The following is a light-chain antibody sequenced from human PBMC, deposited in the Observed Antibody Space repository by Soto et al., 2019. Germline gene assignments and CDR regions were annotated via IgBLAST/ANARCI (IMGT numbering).Light chain of an antibody. V-gene: IGLV2-14*01. CDR2: DVS. CDR3: SSYTSISTYV. Sequence: QSVLTQPASVSGSPGQSITISCTGTSSDVGGYNYVSWYQQHPGKAPKLMIYDVSNRPSGVSNRFSGSKSGNTASLTISGLQAEDEADYYCSSYTSISTYVFGTWTKVTVL. CDR1: SSDVGGYNY. J-gene: IGLJ1*01.